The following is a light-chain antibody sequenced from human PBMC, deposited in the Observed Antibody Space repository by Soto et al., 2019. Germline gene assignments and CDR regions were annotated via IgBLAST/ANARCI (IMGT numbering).Light chain of an antibody. J-gene: IGKJ4*01. CDR2: DAS. V-gene: IGKV3-11*01. Sequence: EIVLTQSPATLSLSPGERATLSCRASQSVSTYLAWYQQKPGQAPRILIYDASRRATGIPARFSGSGSGTDFTLTISSLEPEDFAVYYCQLRGKWPPPFGGGTKAEIK. CDR3: QLRGKWPPP. CDR1: QSVSTY.